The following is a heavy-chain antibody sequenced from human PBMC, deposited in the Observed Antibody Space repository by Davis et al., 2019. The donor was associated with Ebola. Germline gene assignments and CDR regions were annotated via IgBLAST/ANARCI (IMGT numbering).Heavy chain of an antibody. CDR3: AKGRGRINSGWQTVDY. CDR1: GFTFEDFA. CDR2: ITWDGGST. Sequence: PGGSLRLSCAASGFTFEDFAMHWVRQAPGKGLEWVSLITWDGGSTFYADSVKGRFTISRDNSKNSVYLQLNTLRAEDSALYYCAKGRGRINSGWQTVDYWGQGTRVTVSS. D-gene: IGHD6-19*01. V-gene: IGHV3-43D*03. J-gene: IGHJ4*02.